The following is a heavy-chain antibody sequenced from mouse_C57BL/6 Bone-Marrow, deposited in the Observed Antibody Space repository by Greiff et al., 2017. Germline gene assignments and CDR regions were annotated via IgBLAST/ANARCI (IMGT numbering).Heavy chain of an antibody. J-gene: IGHJ1*03. CDR2: IYPGSGST. Sequence: QVQLKQPGAELVKPGASVKMSCKASGYTFTSYWITWVKQRPGQGLEWIGDIYPGSGSTSYNEKFKSKATLTVDPSSSTAYMQLSSLTSEDSAVYYCAWGDYDYWYFDVWGTGTTVTVSS. V-gene: IGHV1-55*01. CDR3: AWGDYDYWYFDV. D-gene: IGHD2-4*01. CDR1: GYTFTSYW.